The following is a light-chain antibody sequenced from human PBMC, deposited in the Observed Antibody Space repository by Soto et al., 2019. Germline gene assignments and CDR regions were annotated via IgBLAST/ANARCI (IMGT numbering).Light chain of an antibody. V-gene: IGKV3-20*01. CDR2: GAS. J-gene: IGKJ5*01. Sequence: PGERAPLSCRASQSVLTKLAWYQHKPGQAPRLLVSGASSRPTGIPDRFSGCGSGTAFTLIISRLEPEDFALYYCQQYGASPIAFGQGTRLEIK. CDR3: QQYGASPIA. CDR1: QSVLTK.